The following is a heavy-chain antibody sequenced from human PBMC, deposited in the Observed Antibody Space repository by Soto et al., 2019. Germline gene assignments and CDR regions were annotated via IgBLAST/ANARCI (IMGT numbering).Heavy chain of an antibody. CDR2: VIPIFGTA. D-gene: IGHD5-18*01. CDR3: ARGIQLWNWFDP. Sequence: GASVKVSCKASGGTFSSYAISWVRQAPGQGLEWMGGVIPIFGTANYAQKFQGRVTITADESTSTAYMELSSLRSEDTAVYDWARGIQLWNWFDPWGQGTLVTVS. J-gene: IGHJ5*02. V-gene: IGHV1-69*13. CDR1: GGTFSSYA.